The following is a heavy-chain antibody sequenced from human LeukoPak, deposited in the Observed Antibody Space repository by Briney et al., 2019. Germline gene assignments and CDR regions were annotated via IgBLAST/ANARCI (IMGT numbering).Heavy chain of an antibody. D-gene: IGHD4-17*01. CDR3: ARMYGDYFDY. J-gene: IGHJ4*02. CDR2: ITDDGDDT. V-gene: IGHV3-23*01. Sequence: PGGSLRLSCVASEFTFSKYAMSWVRQVPGKGLEWVSIITDDGDDTKYADSVKGRFTISRDNSKNTLYLQMNSLRAEDTAVYYCARMYGDYFDYWGQGTLVTVSS. CDR1: EFTFSKYA.